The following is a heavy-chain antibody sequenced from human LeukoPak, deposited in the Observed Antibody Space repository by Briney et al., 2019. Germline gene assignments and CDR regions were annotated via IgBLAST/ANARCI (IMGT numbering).Heavy chain of an antibody. CDR3: AKTGPPYCSSTNLCDY. CDR1: GFTFSSYA. V-gene: IGHV3-23*01. J-gene: IGHJ4*02. CDR2: ISGSGGST. Sequence: PGGSLRLSCAASGFTFSSYAMSWVRQAPGKGLEWVSAISGSGGSTYYADSVKGRFTISRDNSKNTLYLQMNSLRAEDTAVYYCAKTGPPYCSSTNLCDYWGQGTLVTVSS. D-gene: IGHD2-2*01.